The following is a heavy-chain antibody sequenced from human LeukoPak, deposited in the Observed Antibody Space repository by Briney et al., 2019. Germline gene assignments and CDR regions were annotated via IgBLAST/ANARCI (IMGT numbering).Heavy chain of an antibody. CDR2: MNPNSGNT. J-gene: IGHJ3*02. CDR3: ARVKSYYYDTSDKDAFDI. V-gene: IGHV1-8*03. Sequence: ASVTVSCKASGYIFTSYDINWVRQATGQGREGMGWMNPNSGNTGYAQKFHGRVTITRNTSTSTVYMELSSLRSEDTAVYYCARVKSYYYDTSDKDAFDIWGQGTMVTVSS. D-gene: IGHD3-22*01. CDR1: GYIFTSYD.